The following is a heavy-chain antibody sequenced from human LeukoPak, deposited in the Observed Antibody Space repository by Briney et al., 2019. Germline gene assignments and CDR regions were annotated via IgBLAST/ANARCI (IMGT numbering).Heavy chain of an antibody. CDR1: GYTFTVYY. CDR3: ARTPKDYYDSSGYYGY. V-gene: IGHV1-2*06. Sequence: ASVKVSCKASGYTFTVYYMHWVRQAPGQGLEWMGRINPNRGGTNYAQKFQGRDTMTRDTSISTAYMELSRLRSDDTAVYYCARTPKDYYDSSGYYGYWGQGTLVTVSS. D-gene: IGHD3-22*01. CDR2: INPNRGGT. J-gene: IGHJ4*02.